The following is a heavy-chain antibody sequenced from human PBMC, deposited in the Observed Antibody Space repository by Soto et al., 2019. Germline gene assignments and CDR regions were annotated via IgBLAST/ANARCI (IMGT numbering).Heavy chain of an antibody. J-gene: IGHJ4*02. CDR2: INHSGST. CDR1: GGSFSGYY. D-gene: IGHD5-12*01. Sequence: PSETLSLTCAVYGGSFSGYYWSWIRQPPGKGLEWIGEINHSGSTNYNPSLKSRVTISVDTSKNQFSLKLSSVTAADTAVYYCARERGYSGYREDYWGQGTLVTVSS. V-gene: IGHV4-34*01. CDR3: ARERGYSGYREDY.